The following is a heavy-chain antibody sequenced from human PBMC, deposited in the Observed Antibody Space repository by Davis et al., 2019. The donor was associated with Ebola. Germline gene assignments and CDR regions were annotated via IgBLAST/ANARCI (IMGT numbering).Heavy chain of an antibody. CDR3: ARDNNFWSGYYTPNYYYGMDV. D-gene: IGHD3-3*01. CDR1: GGSISSYY. Sequence: MPSETLSLTCTVSGGSISSYYWSWIRQPPGKGLEWIGYNYYSGSTNYKPSLRSRVTISVDTSKNQFSLKLNSVTAADTAVYYCARDNNFWSGYYTPNYYYGMDVWGQGTTVTVSS. CDR2: NYYSGST. V-gene: IGHV4-59*01. J-gene: IGHJ6*02.